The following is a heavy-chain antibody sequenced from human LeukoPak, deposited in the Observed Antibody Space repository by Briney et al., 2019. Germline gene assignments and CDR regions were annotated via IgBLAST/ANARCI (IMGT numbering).Heavy chain of an antibody. D-gene: IGHD2-15*01. CDR3: ARGPLEYCSGGSCYSGRNWFDP. V-gene: IGHV1-2*02. CDR1: GYTFTGYY. J-gene: IGHJ5*02. CDR2: INPNSGDT. Sequence: ASVNVSCQASGYTFTGYYLHWLRQAPRHVLEWMGWINPNSGDTNHAQKVQGRVTMTRDTSISTAYMDLRRLKSDDTAVYFCARGPLEYCSGGSCYSGRNWFDPWGQGTLVTVSS.